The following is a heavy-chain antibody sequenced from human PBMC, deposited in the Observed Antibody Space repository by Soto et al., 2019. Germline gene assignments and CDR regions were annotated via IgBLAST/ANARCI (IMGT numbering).Heavy chain of an antibody. Sequence: SGAEVKKPGASVKVSCKASGYIFTSQGISWVRQAPGQGLEWMGWISTYNGNPNYAQKLQGRVTMTTNTSTTTAFLELRSLTSDDTAVYYCARGRTRALDYWGQGTPVIVSS. J-gene: IGHJ4*02. V-gene: IGHV1-18*01. CDR2: ISTYNGNP. D-gene: IGHD1-7*01. CDR3: ARGRTRALDY. CDR1: GYIFTSQG.